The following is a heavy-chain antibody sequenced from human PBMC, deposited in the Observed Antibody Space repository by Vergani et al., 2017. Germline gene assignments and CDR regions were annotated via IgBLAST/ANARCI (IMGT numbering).Heavy chain of an antibody. CDR2: LLYSGTA. CDR3: ARPLREGRDGYVTGAFDL. Sequence: QLQLPESGPGLVKPSETLSLTCSVSGVSIITTSYYWGWIRQSPGKGLEWIGSLLYSGTAYYNPSLKSRVTISADTSKNQFSLRLNAMTAADTAVYACARPLREGRDGYVTGAFDLWGQGTVVIVSS. V-gene: IGHV4-39*01. J-gene: IGHJ3*01. CDR1: GVSIITTSYY. D-gene: IGHD5-24*01.